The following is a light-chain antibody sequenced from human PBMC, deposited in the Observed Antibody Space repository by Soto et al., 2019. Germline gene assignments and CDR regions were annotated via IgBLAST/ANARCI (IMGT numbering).Light chain of an antibody. J-gene: IGKJ4*01. Sequence: DIQMTQSPSSLSASVGDRVTITCQASQDINNYLNWYQQKPGKAPKLLIYDASNLERGVPSRFSGSGSGTEFTFTISSLQPEDIATYYCQQCDNLPVTFGGGTKVEMK. CDR2: DAS. CDR3: QQCDNLPVT. V-gene: IGKV1-33*01. CDR1: QDINNY.